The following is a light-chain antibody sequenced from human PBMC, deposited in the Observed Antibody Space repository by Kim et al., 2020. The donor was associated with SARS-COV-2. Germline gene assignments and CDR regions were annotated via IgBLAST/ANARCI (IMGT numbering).Light chain of an antibody. Sequence: PGERATLSCRARQSIDTYLAWYQQRPGQAPRLLVYDASNRATGVPDRCSGSGSGTDFTLTISSLEPEDFSTYYCQQRNSWPPAVTFGGGTKVDIK. V-gene: IGKV3-11*01. CDR2: DAS. CDR1: QSIDTY. J-gene: IGKJ4*01. CDR3: QQRNSWPPAVT.